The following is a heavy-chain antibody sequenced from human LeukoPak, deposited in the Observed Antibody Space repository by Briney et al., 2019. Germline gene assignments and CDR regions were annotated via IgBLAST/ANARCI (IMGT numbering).Heavy chain of an antibody. J-gene: IGHJ3*02. D-gene: IGHD3-10*01. CDR3: GAGRQFVGAFDI. CDR2: ISSGATTI. CDR1: GFTFSSYE. Sequence: PGGSLRLSCAASGFTFSSYELYWVRQAPGKGLEWVSYISSGATTIKYADSVKGQLTISRDDAKKSLYLQMNSLRAEDTAIYYCGAGRQFVGAFDIWGQGTLVTVSS. V-gene: IGHV3-48*03.